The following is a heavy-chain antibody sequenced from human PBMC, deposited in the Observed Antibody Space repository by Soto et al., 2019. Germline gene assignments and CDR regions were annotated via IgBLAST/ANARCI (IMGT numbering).Heavy chain of an antibody. Sequence: PGGSLRLSCAASGFTFSSYAISWVRQAPGKGLEWVSAISGSGGSTYYADSVKGRFTISRDNSKNTLYLQMNSRRAEDTAEYYRAKGGIAAAGIYWGRGTLVTVSS. J-gene: IGHJ4*02. D-gene: IGHD6-13*01. CDR2: ISGSGGST. CDR3: AKGGIAAAGIY. CDR1: GFTFSSYA. V-gene: IGHV3-23*01.